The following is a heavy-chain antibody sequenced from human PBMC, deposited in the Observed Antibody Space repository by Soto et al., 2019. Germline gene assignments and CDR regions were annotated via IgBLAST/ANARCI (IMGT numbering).Heavy chain of an antibody. CDR2: INAGNGNT. Sequence: ASVNVSCKASGYTFTSYAMHWVRQAPGQRLEWMGWINAGNGNTKYSQKFQGRVTITRDTSASTAYMELSSLRSEDTAVYYCARDSDDIVLMVYASYNWFDPWGQGTLVTVSS. V-gene: IGHV1-3*01. CDR1: GYTFTSYA. J-gene: IGHJ5*02. CDR3: ARDSDDIVLMVYASYNWFDP. D-gene: IGHD2-8*01.